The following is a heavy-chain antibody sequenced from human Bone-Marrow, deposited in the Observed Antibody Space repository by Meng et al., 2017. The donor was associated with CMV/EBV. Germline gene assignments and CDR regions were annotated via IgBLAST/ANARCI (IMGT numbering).Heavy chain of an antibody. D-gene: IGHD2-2*01. CDR3: ATWISGAFSCCGRCALDM. Sequence: GGSLRLSCAASGFTFSTSWLAWFRQAPGKGLEGVANINQGGGGAVYVGSVQGRFTISVDNANNFLYLQMDGLRVEDTAVYYCATWISGAFSCCGRCALDMWGQGTMVTVSS. CDR2: INQGGGGA. CDR1: GFTFSTSW. V-gene: IGHV3-7*01. J-gene: IGHJ3*02.